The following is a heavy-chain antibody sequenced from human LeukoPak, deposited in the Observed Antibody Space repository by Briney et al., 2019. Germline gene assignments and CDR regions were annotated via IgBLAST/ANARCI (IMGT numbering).Heavy chain of an antibody. V-gene: IGHV3-11*01. J-gene: IGHJ4*02. CDR1: GFTFSDHY. CDR3: ARNTGEPDY. D-gene: IGHD7-27*01. CDR2: ISSSGSNI. Sequence: PGGSLRLSCAASGFTFSDHYMSWIRQAPGKGLEWVSYISSSGSNIYYVDSVKGRFTISRDNAKNSLSLQMNSLRAEDTAVYYCARNTGEPDYWGQGTLVTVSS.